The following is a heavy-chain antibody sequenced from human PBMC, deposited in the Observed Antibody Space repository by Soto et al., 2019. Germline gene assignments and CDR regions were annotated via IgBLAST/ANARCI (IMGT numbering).Heavy chain of an antibody. CDR1: GFTFSSFA. J-gene: IGHJ5*02. CDR2: ISSSGSTI. Sequence: GGSLRLSCAASGFTFSSFAMSWVRQAPGKGLEWVSYISSSGSTIYYADSVKGRFTISRDNAKNSLYLQMNSLRAEDTAVYYCARVGSSGWSVSWFDPWGQGTLVTVCS. CDR3: ARVGSSGWSVSWFDP. D-gene: IGHD6-19*01. V-gene: IGHV3-48*03.